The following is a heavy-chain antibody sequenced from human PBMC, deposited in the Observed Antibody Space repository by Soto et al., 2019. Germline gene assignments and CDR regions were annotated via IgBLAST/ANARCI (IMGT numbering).Heavy chain of an antibody. J-gene: IGHJ6*03. D-gene: IGHD1-1*01. CDR3: ARETTTGENYYYMDV. Sequence: QVQLVESGGGVVQPGRSLRLSCAASGFTFSSYGMHWVRQAPGKGLEWVAVIWYDGSNKYYADSVKGRFTISRDNSKNTLYLQMNSRRAEDTAVYYCARETTTGENYYYMDVWGKGTTVTVSS. CDR2: IWYDGSNK. V-gene: IGHV3-33*01. CDR1: GFTFSSYG.